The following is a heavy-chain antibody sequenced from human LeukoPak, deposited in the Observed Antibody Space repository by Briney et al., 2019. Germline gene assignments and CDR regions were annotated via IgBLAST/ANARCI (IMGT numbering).Heavy chain of an antibody. Sequence: PGGSLRLSCAASGFIFSSYAMHWVRQAPGKGLEWVAVISYDGSNKYYADSVKGRFTISRDNSKNTLYLQMNSLRADDTAVYYCASVNTYYYGSGSFPHWGQGTLVTVSS. J-gene: IGHJ4*02. V-gene: IGHV3-30-3*01. CDR1: GFIFSSYA. CDR2: ISYDGSNK. D-gene: IGHD3-10*01. CDR3: ASVNTYYYGSGSFPH.